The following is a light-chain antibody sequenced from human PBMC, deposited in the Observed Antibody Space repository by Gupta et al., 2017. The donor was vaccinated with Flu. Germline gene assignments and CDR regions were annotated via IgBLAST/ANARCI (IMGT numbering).Light chain of an antibody. CDR3: GTWDSSLSAWV. CDR1: SSNIGNNY. CDR2: NNN. Sequence: QSVLMPPPSVSAAPGQTVPISCPGSSSNIGNNYVSWYQHHPGTAPKLLIYNNNKRPSGIPDRSSGSKSGTSATLGITGLQTGDEADYYCGTWDSSLSAWVFGGGNKLTVL. J-gene: IGLJ3*02. V-gene: IGLV1-51*01.